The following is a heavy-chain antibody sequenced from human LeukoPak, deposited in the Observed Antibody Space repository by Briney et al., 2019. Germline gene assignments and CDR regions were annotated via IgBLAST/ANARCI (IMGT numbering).Heavy chain of an antibody. V-gene: IGHV3-20*04. Sequence: GGSLRLSCAASGFTFSNAWMSWVRQAPGKGLEWVSGINWNGGDTAYANSVKGRFTVSRDNAKNSLYLQMNSLRAEDTALYYCARDLPQIEYWGQGTLVTVSS. J-gene: IGHJ4*02. CDR1: GFTFSNAW. CDR3: ARDLPQIEY. D-gene: IGHD3-22*01. CDR2: INWNGGDT.